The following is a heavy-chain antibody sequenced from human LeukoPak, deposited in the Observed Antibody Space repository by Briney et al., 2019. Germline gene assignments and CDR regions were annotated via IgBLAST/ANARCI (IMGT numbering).Heavy chain of an antibody. J-gene: IGHJ6*02. CDR2: IYDSGST. CDR3: ARAKGRYCSGGSCYSGYYYYGMDV. Sequence: SETLSLTCTVSGGSISSYYWSWIRRPPGKGLEWIGYIYDSGSTNYNPSLRSRVTISVDTSKNQFSLKLSSVTAADTAVYYCARAKGRYCSGGSCYSGYYYYGMDVWGQGTTVTVSS. CDR1: GGSISSYY. D-gene: IGHD2-15*01. V-gene: IGHV4-59*01.